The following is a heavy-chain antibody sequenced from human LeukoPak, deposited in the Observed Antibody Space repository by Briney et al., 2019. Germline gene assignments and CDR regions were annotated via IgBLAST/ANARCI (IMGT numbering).Heavy chain of an antibody. Sequence: GGSLRLSCAASGFTFSSYSMNWVRQAPGRGLEWVSVIYSGGSTYYADSVKGRFTISRDNSKNTLYLQMNSLRAEDTAVYYCARRAGGGYCSGGSCYSFDYWGQGTLVTVSS. J-gene: IGHJ4*02. CDR1: GFTFSSYS. CDR3: ARRAGGGYCSGGSCYSFDY. CDR2: IYSGGST. V-gene: IGHV3-53*01. D-gene: IGHD2-15*01.